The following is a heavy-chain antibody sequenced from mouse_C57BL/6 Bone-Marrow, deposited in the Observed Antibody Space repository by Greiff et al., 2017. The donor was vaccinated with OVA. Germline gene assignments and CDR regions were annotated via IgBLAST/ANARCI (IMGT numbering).Heavy chain of an antibody. CDR2: ILPGSGSP. Sequence: VQLQQSGAELMKPGASVKLSCQATGYTFTGYWIEWVKPRPGHGLEWIGEILPGSGSPNYNAKFKGKATLTADTSTNTADMQVSSVTTEYSAIYDCARSDSSGYVWCAYWGQGTLVTVSA. J-gene: IGHJ3*01. CDR3: ARSDSSGYVWCAY. V-gene: IGHV1-9*01. D-gene: IGHD3-2*02. CDR1: GYTFTGYW.